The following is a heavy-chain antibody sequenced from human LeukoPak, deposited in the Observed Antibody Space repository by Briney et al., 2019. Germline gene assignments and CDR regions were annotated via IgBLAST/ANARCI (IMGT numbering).Heavy chain of an antibody. J-gene: IGHJ3*02. CDR1: GFTFSSYG. CDR3: AKFYYRYGGNSVLSEDTRENLFDI. CDR2: ISYDAIKK. Sequence: GGSLRLSCAASGFTFSSYGIHWVRQAPGKGLEWMAVISYDAIKKFYADSVKGRFTISRDNSKNTLYLQMNSLRAEDTAVYYCAKFYYRYGGNSVLSEDTRENLFDIWGQGTMVAVSS. D-gene: IGHD4-23*01. V-gene: IGHV3-30*18.